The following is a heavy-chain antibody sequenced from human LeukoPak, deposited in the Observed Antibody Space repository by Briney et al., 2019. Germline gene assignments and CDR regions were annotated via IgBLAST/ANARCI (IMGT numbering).Heavy chain of an antibody. Sequence: SVKVSCKASGGTFSSYAISWVRQAPGQGLEWMGRIIPIFGTANYAQKFQGRVTITTDESTSTAYMELSSLRSEDTAVYYCGRDLGRAEYYFDYWGQGALVTVSS. CDR2: IIPIFGTA. CDR1: GGTFSSYA. CDR3: GRDLGRAEYYFDY. V-gene: IGHV1-69*05. D-gene: IGHD1-26*01. J-gene: IGHJ4*02.